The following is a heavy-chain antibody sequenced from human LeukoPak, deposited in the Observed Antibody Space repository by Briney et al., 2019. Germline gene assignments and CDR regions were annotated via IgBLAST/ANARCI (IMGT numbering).Heavy chain of an antibody. V-gene: IGHV4-4*02. CDR1: GDSISSNEW. CDR2: VFHSGST. Sequence: SETLSLTCSVSGDSISSNEWWSWVRQPPGKGLEWIGEVFHSGSTNFNPSLKSRVTISIDKSKNQFSLEVTSVTAADTAVYYCARTSPRYGMDVWGQGTTVTVSS. CDR3: ARTSPRYGMDV. J-gene: IGHJ6*02.